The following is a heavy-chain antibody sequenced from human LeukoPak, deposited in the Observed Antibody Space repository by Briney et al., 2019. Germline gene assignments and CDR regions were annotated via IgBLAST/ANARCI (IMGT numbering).Heavy chain of an antibody. J-gene: IGHJ4*02. Sequence: GGSLRLSCAASGFTFRSNWMSWVRQAPGKGLEWVAKINQDGSQTKYVDSVKGRFTISRDNAKNSLHLQMNSLRADDTAVYYCAKYNDYDFYYWGQGTLVTVSP. CDR1: GFTFRSNW. V-gene: IGHV3-7*01. CDR3: AKYNDYDFYY. CDR2: INQDGSQT. D-gene: IGHD4-17*01.